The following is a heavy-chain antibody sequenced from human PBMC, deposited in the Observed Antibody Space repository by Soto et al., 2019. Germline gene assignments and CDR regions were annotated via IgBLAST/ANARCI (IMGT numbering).Heavy chain of an antibody. CDR3: ASSYGSGYRAFDY. V-gene: IGHV1-69*02. Sequence: QVQLVQSGAEVKRPGSSVKVSCTASGDTFNFYSINWVRQAPGIGLEWMGRVNPIVSMSNYAQKFKGRVTMTADKSTSTALMKLSSLRSEATAIYYCASSYGSGYRAFDYWGQGARVTVSS. CDR2: VNPIVSMS. J-gene: IGHJ4*02. D-gene: IGHD3-10*01. CDR1: GDTFNFYS.